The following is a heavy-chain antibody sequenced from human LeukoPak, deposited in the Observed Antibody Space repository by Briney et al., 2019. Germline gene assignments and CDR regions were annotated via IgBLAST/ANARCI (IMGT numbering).Heavy chain of an antibody. Sequence: SETLSLTCTVSGYSISSGYYWGWIRQPPGKGLEWIGSIYHSGSTYYHPSLKSRVTISVDTSKNQFSLKLSSVTAADTAVYYCAREGYYGSGSYYNWFDPWGQGTLVTVSS. J-gene: IGHJ5*02. V-gene: IGHV4-38-2*02. D-gene: IGHD3-10*01. CDR1: GYSISSGYY. CDR2: IYHSGST. CDR3: AREGYYGSGSYYNWFDP.